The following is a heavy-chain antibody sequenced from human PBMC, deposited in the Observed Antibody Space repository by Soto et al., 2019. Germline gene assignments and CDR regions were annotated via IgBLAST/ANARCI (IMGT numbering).Heavy chain of an antibody. V-gene: IGHV1-3*01. CDR1: GYTFTSYA. Sequence: ASVKVSCKASGYTFTSYAMHWVRQAPGQRLEWMGWINAGNGNTKYSQKFQGRVTITRDTSASTAYMELSSLRSEDTAVYYCARDPLVYDYIWGSYRHYYFDYWGQGTLVTVSS. J-gene: IGHJ4*02. D-gene: IGHD3-16*02. CDR3: ARDPLVYDYIWGSYRHYYFDY. CDR2: INAGNGNT.